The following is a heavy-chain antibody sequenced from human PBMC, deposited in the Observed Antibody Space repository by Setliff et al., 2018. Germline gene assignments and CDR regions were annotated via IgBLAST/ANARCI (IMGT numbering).Heavy chain of an antibody. CDR3: ARSKYYYDSSGYYREDAFDI. Sequence: ASVKVSCKASGYTFTSYYMHWVRQAPGQGLEWMGIINPSGGSTSYAQKFQGRVTMTRDTSTSTVYMELSSLRSEDAAVYYCARSKYYYDSSGYYREDAFDIWGQGTMVTVSS. CDR2: INPSGGST. D-gene: IGHD3-22*01. CDR1: GYTFTSYY. V-gene: IGHV1-46*01. J-gene: IGHJ3*02.